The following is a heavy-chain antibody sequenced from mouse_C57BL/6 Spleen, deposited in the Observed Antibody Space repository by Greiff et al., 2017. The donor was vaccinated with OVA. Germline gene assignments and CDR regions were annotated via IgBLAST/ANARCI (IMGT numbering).Heavy chain of an antibody. J-gene: IGHJ2*01. CDR1: GYSITSGYY. CDR3: AREMGKVDY. CDR2: ISYDGSN. D-gene: IGHD2-3*01. V-gene: IGHV3-6*01. Sequence: EVKVEESGPGLVKPSQSLSLTCSVTGYSITSGYYWNWIRQFPGNKLEWMGYISYDGSNNYNPSLKNRISITRDTSKNQFFLKLNSVTTEDTATYYCAREMGKVDYWGQGTTLTVSS.